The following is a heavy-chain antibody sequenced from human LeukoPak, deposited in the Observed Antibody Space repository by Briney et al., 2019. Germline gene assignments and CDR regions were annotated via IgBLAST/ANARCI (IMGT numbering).Heavy chain of an antibody. CDR3: AKDIEYSSSWPHAFDI. CDR1: GFTFSSYA. J-gene: IGHJ3*02. V-gene: IGHV3-23*01. D-gene: IGHD6-13*01. Sequence: GGSLRLSCAASGFTFSSYAMSWVRQAPGKGLEWVSAISGSGGSTYYAGSVKGRFTISRDNSKNTLHLQMNSLRAEDTAVYYCAKDIEYSSSWPHAFDIWGQGTMVTVSS. CDR2: ISGSGGST.